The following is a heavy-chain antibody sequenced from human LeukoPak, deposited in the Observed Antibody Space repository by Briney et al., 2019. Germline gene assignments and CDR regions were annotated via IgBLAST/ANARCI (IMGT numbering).Heavy chain of an antibody. D-gene: IGHD3-10*01. CDR1: GGSISSGDYY. V-gene: IGHV4-30-4*01. J-gene: IGHJ5*02. CDR3: ARGPYGSGSYANWFDP. Sequence: AQTLSLTCTVSGGSISSGDYYWSWIRQPPGKGLEWIGYIYYSGSTYYNPSLKRRVTISVDTSKNHYSLKRSSMTAADTTVYYCARGPYGSGSYANWFDPWGKGTLVTVSS. CDR2: IYYSGST.